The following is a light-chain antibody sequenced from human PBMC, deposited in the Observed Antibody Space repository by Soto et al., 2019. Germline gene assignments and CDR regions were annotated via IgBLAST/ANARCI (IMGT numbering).Light chain of an antibody. CDR1: SSDVGGYNY. J-gene: IGLJ2*01. V-gene: IGLV2-8*01. CDR2: EVG. Sequence: QSVLTQPPSASGSPGQSVTISCTGTSSDVGGYNYVSWYQQHPGKAPKLMISEVGKRPSGVHDRFSGSKSGDTASLTVSGLQAEDEADYYCSSFAGNNNVVFGGGTKLTVL. CDR3: SSFAGNNNVV.